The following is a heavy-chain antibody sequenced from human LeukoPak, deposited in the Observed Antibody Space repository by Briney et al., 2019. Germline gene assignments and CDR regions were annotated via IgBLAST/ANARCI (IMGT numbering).Heavy chain of an antibody. CDR1: GITFSNAW. J-gene: IGHJ4*02. CDR3: TTAARGDSHPYYFDY. Sequence: GGSLRLSCAASGITFSNAWMSWVRQAPGKGLEWVGRIKSKTDGGTTDYAAPVKGRFTISRDDSKNTLDLQMNSLKTEDTAVYYCTTAARGDSHPYYFDYWGQGTLVTVSS. CDR2: IKSKTDGGTT. V-gene: IGHV3-15*01. D-gene: IGHD6-13*01.